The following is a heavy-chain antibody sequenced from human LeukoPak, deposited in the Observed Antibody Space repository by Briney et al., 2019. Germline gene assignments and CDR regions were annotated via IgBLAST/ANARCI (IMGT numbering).Heavy chain of an antibody. CDR2: ITSRSST. D-gene: IGHD4-17*01. J-gene: IGHJ4*02. CDR1: GFIFSHYG. CDR3: AKGAAVTTEGTFDY. Sequence: GGTLRLSCAASGFIFSHYGMNWVRQAPGKGLEWVSGITSRSSTYYADSVKGRFTISRDNSKNTLYLQMNSLRAEDTAVYYCAKGAAVTTEGTFDYWGQGTLVTVSS. V-gene: IGHV3-23*01.